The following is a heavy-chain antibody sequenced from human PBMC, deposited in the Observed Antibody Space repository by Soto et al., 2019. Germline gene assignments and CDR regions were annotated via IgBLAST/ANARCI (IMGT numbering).Heavy chain of an antibody. J-gene: IGHJ6*02. V-gene: IGHV1-69*13. CDR1: GGTFSSYA. CDR2: IIPIFGTA. Sequence: SVKVSCKASGGTFSSYAISWVRQALGQGLEWMGGIIPIFGTANYAQKFQGRVTITADESTSTAYMELSSLRSEDTAVYYCASRVATLYYYYGMDVWGQGTTVTVSS. D-gene: IGHD5-12*01. CDR3: ASRVATLYYYYGMDV.